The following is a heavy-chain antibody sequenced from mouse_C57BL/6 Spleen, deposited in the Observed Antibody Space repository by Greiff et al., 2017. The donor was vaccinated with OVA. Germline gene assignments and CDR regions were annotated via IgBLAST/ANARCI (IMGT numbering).Heavy chain of an antibody. J-gene: IGHJ1*03. CDR1: GYTFTSYW. CDR2: IYPSDSET. Sequence: VKLQQPGAELVRPGSSVKLSCKASGYTFTSYWLDWVKQRPGQGLEWIGNIYPSDSETHYNQKFKDKATLTVDKSSSTAYMQLSSLTSEDSAVYYCARRATGTGYFDVWGTGTTVTVSS. CDR3: ARRATGTGYFDV. D-gene: IGHD4-1*02. V-gene: IGHV1-61*01.